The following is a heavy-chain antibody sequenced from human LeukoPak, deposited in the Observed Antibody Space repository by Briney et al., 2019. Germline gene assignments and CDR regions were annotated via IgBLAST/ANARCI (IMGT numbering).Heavy chain of an antibody. D-gene: IGHD7-27*01. CDR3: ATYKNWVAGDV. CDR1: GFSFSDSW. CDR2: IKEDESQE. Sequence: GGSLRLSCAASGFSFSDSWMSLVRQAPGKGPESLANIKEDESQEHYADSVKGRFTVSTDNAKNSLFLQMNSLRVEDTAVYYCATYKNWVAGDVWGQGTTVSVSS. V-gene: IGHV3-7*01. J-gene: IGHJ6*02.